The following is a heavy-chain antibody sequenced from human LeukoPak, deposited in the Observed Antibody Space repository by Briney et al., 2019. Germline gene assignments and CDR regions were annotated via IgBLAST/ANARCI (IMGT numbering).Heavy chain of an antibody. Sequence: SETLSLTCAVYGGSFSGYYWSWIRQPPGKGLEWIGEINHSGSTNYNPSLKSRVTISVDTSKNQFSLKLSSVTAADTAVYYCARDGSHYGDNNWFDPWGQGTLVTVSS. CDR3: ARDGSHYGDNNWFDP. J-gene: IGHJ5*02. CDR2: INHSGST. D-gene: IGHD4-17*01. V-gene: IGHV4-34*01. CDR1: GGSFSGYY.